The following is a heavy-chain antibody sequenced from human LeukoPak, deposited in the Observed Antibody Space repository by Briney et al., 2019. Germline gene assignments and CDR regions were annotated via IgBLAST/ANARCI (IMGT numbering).Heavy chain of an antibody. D-gene: IGHD2-15*01. J-gene: IGHJ4*02. Sequence: KVSCKASGYTFTSYWIGWVRQMPGKGLEWMGIIYPGDSDTRYSPSFQGQVTISADKSISTAYLQWSSLKASDTAMYYCARPVAATRYFDYWGQGTLVTVSS. CDR2: IYPGDSDT. V-gene: IGHV5-51*01. CDR1: GYTFTSYW. CDR3: ARPVAATRYFDY.